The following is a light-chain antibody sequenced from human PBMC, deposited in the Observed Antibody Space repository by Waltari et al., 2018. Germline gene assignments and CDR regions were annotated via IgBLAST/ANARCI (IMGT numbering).Light chain of an antibody. Sequence: QSALTQPPSVSGSPGQSVTISCTGTSRDIGGYDYVSWYQQHPGSAPKLIIFEVSERPSGVPSRFSGSKSVNTASLTVSGLQTDDEADYFCSSYAGSNNIYVFGTGTKVTV. J-gene: IGLJ1*01. V-gene: IGLV2-8*01. CDR3: SSYAGSNNIYV. CDR2: EVS. CDR1: SRDIGGYDY.